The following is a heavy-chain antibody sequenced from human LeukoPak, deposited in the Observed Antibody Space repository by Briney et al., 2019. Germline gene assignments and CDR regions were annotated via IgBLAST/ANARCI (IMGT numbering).Heavy chain of an antibody. Sequence: SETLSLTCTVSGGSISSSSYYWGWIRQPPGKGLEWIGSIYYSGSTYYNPSLKSRVTISVDTSKNQFSLKLSSVTAADTAVYYCARVGRRLENDYWGQGTLVTVSS. CDR2: IYYSGST. J-gene: IGHJ4*02. V-gene: IGHV4-39*07. CDR3: ARVGRRLENDY. D-gene: IGHD6-19*01. CDR1: GGSISSSSYY.